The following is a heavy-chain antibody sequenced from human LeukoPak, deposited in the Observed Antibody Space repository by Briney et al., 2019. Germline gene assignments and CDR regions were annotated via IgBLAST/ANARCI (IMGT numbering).Heavy chain of an antibody. CDR1: GGSMSSYY. CDR3: ARGDYYDGGGRNWFDP. D-gene: IGHD3-16*01. Sequence: SETLSLTCTVSGGSMSSYYWSFIRQPAGKGLEWIGRIHTSGTTYYNPSLKSRVTMSVDTSKDQFSLRLTSVTAADTAVYYCARGDYYDGGGRNWFDPWGQGTLVTVSS. J-gene: IGHJ5*02. V-gene: IGHV4-4*07. CDR2: IHTSGTT.